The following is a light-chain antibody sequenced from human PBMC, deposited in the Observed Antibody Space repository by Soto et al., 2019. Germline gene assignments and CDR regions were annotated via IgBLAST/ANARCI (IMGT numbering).Light chain of an antibody. V-gene: IGKV3-11*01. CDR1: QSVSSF. CDR2: DAS. J-gene: IGKJ2*01. CDR3: HQRSDWPYT. Sequence: EIVLTQSPATLSLSAGERATLSCRASQSVSSFLAWYQQRPGQAPRLLIYDASKRATGLPARVSGSGSGTDFTLTISSLEPGDFAVYYCHQRSDWPYTFGQGTTLEIK.